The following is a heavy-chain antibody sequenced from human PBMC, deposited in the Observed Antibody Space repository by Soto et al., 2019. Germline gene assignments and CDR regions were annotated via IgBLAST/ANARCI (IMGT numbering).Heavy chain of an antibody. CDR3: ARAVLGYCSGGSCYSDY. D-gene: IGHD2-15*01. J-gene: IGHJ4*02. V-gene: IGHV1-69*02. CDR2: IIPILGIA. CDR1: GGTFSSYT. Sequence: QVQLVQSGAEVKKPGSSVKVSCKASGGTFSSYTISWVRQAPGQGLEWMGRIIPILGIANYAQKFQGRVKITADKSTSTAYMELSSLRSEDTAVYYCARAVLGYCSGGSCYSDYWGQGTLVTVSS.